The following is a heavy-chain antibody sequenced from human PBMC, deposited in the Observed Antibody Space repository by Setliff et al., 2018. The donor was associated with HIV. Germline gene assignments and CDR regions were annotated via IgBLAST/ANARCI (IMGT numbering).Heavy chain of an antibody. V-gene: IGHV1-2*02. Sequence: ASVKVSCKASGYTFTDYFIHWVRQAPGQGLEWMGWINPHSGNTDFAQRFQGRITMTRDTSINTVYMDLSRLTSDDTGIYYCARNAIQIKRWSPGETWFDTWGQGTLVTVSS. CDR1: GYTFTDYF. CDR3: ARNAIQIKRWSPGETWFDT. CDR2: INPHSGNT. J-gene: IGHJ5*02. D-gene: IGHD5-18*01.